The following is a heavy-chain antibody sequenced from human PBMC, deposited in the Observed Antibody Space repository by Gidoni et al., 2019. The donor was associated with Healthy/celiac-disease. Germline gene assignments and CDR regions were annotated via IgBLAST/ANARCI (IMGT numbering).Heavy chain of an antibody. J-gene: IGHJ4*02. V-gene: IGHV3-48*04. CDR1: VFPFSSYS. CDR3: ARDRGQNTGYSYEWGY. CDR2: ISSSSSTI. D-gene: IGHD5-18*01. Sequence: EVQLVESGGGLVQPGGSLRLSCAASVFPFSSYSMNWVRQAPGKGLELVSYISSSSSTIYYADSVKGRFTISRDNAKNSLYLQMNSLRAEDTAVYYCARDRGQNTGYSYEWGYWGQGTLVTVSS.